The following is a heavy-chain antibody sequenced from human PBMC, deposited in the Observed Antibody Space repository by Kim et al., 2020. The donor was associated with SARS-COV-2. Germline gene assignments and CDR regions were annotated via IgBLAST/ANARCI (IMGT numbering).Heavy chain of an antibody. J-gene: IGHJ4*02. CDR3: ARAKPRIAAAGMSPIDY. CDR2: INHSGST. CDR1: GGSFSGYY. D-gene: IGHD6-13*01. V-gene: IGHV4-34*01. Sequence: SETLSLTCAVYGGSFSGYYWSWIRQPTGKGLEWIGEINHSGSTNYNPSLKSRVTISVDTYTNQFSLKLSSVTAADTAVYYCARAKPRIAAAGMSPIDYWGQATLLTFSS.